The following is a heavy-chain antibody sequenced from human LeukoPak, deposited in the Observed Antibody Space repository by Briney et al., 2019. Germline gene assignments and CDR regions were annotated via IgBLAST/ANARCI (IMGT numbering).Heavy chain of an antibody. CDR3: ARHMEDYYGFGGDV. Sequence: GESPQISCQGSRYGFTSYWICWVRQMPGEGLEWMGTIYPGDSDTRYSPSFQGQVTISADKSISTAYLQWSSLKASDTAIYYCARHMEDYYGFGGDVWGQGTTVTVSS. V-gene: IGHV5-51*01. J-gene: IGHJ6*02. CDR1: RYGFTSYW. D-gene: IGHD3-10*01. CDR2: IYPGDSDT.